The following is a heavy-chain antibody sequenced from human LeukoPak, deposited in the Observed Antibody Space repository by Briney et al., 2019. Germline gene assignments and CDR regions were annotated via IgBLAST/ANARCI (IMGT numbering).Heavy chain of an antibody. D-gene: IGHD6-19*01. CDR1: GGSISSSSYY. Sequence: PSETLSLTCTVSGGSISSSSYYWGGIRQPPGKGLEWIGSIYYSGSTYYNPSLKSRVTISVDTSKNQFSLKLSSVTAADTAVYYCARQLGSSGWYYFDYWGQGTLVTVSS. V-gene: IGHV4-39*01. J-gene: IGHJ4*02. CDR3: ARQLGSSGWYYFDY. CDR2: IYYSGST.